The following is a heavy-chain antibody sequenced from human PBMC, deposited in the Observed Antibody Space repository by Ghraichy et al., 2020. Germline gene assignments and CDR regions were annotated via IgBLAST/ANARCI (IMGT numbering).Heavy chain of an antibody. CDR1: GFTFSSYW. V-gene: IGHV3-74*01. CDR2: INSDGSST. CDR3: ASLLVVAATRSNNWFDP. Sequence: GGSLRLSCAASGFTFSSYWMHWVRQAPGKGLVWVSRINSDGSSTSYADSVKGRFTISRDNAKNTLYLQMNSLRAEDTAVCYCASLLVVAATRSNNWFDPWGQGTLVTVSS. J-gene: IGHJ5*02. D-gene: IGHD2-15*01.